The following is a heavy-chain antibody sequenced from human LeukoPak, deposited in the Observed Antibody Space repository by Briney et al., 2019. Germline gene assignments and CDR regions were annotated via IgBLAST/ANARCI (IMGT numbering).Heavy chain of an antibody. CDR3: ARGGGYYDSRYPV. D-gene: IGHD3-22*01. J-gene: IGHJ6*04. V-gene: IGHV4-38-2*02. Sequence: SETLSLTRTVSGYSISSGYYWGWIRQPPGKGLEWIGSIYHSGSTYYNPSLKSRVTISVDTSKNQFSLKLSSVTAADTAVYYCARGGGYYDSRYPVWGKGTTVTVSS. CDR2: IYHSGST. CDR1: GYSISSGYY.